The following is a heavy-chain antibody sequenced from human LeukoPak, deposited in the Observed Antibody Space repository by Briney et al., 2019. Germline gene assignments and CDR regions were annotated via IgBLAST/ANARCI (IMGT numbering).Heavy chain of an antibody. Sequence: PSETLSLTCTVSGGSISSYYWSWIRQPAGKGLEWIGRIYTSGSTNYNPSLKSRVTMSVDTSKNQFSLKLSSVTAADTAVYYCARGVVVPAAIRSYYYYYMDVWGKGTTVTVSS. V-gene: IGHV4-4*07. CDR1: GGSISSYY. CDR2: IYTSGST. J-gene: IGHJ6*03. CDR3: ARGVVVPAAIRSYYYYYMDV. D-gene: IGHD2-2*02.